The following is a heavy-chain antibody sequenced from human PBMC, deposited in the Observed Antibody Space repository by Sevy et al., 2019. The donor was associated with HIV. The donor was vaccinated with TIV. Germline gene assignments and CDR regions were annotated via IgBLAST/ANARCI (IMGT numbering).Heavy chain of an antibody. CDR3: ATSSNYYDTPLPYY. CDR1: GYTLTELS. Sequence: ASVKVSCKVSGYTLTELSMHWVRQAPGKGLEWMGGFDPEDGETIYAQKFQGRVTMTEDTSTDTAYMELSSLRSEDTAVYYCATSSNYYDTPLPYYWGQGTLVTVSS. J-gene: IGHJ4*02. V-gene: IGHV1-24*01. D-gene: IGHD3-22*01. CDR2: FDPEDGET.